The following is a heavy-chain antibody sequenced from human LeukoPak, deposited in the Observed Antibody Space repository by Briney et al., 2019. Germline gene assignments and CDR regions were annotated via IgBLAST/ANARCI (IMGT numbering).Heavy chain of an antibody. CDR2: IYSGAST. J-gene: IGHJ4*02. Sequence: GGSLRLSCAVSEFSVGSTYMTWVRQAPGKGLEWVSLIYSGASTYYADSVKGTLTISRDNSKNSRYLQINRLRREDTAVYYWARGPSGYQNTGGQGTLVTVSS. CDR3: ARGPSGYQNT. D-gene: IGHD5-12*01. V-gene: IGHV3-66*01. CDR1: EFSVGSTY.